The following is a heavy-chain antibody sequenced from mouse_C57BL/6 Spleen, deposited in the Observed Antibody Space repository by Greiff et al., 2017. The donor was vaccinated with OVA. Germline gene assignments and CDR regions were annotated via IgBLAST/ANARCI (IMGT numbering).Heavy chain of an antibody. CDR1: GFSFTSYG. D-gene: IGHD2-4*01. CDR2: ICGDGST. Sequence: QVQLQQSGPGLVAPSQSLSITCTVSGFSFTSYGVSWVRQPPGKGLEWLGVICGDGSTNYHSALISRLSISRDNSKSQVFLKLTSLQTDDTATYYCAKTDDYDRDLECWGQGTTLTVSS. J-gene: IGHJ2*01. CDR3: AKTDDYDRDLEC. V-gene: IGHV2-3*01.